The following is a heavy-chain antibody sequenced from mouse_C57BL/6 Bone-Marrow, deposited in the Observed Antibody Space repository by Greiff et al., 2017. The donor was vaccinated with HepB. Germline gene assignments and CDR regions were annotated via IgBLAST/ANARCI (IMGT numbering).Heavy chain of an antibody. CDR2: ISYDGSN. J-gene: IGHJ3*01. V-gene: IGHV3-6*01. Sequence: EVQVVESGPGLVKPSQSLSLTCSVTGYSITSGYYWNWIRQFPGNKLEWMGYISYDGSNNYNPSLKNRISITRDTSKNQFFLKLNSVTTEDTATYYCASYGGFAYWGQGTLVTVSA. CDR1: GYSITSGYY. D-gene: IGHD1-2*01. CDR3: ASYGGFAY.